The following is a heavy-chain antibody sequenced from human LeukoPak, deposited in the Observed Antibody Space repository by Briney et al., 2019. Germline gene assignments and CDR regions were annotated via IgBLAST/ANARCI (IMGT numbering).Heavy chain of an antibody. V-gene: IGHV4-59*01. D-gene: IGHD6-6*01. Sequence: SETLSLTCTVSGGSISIYYWNWIRQPPGKGLEWIGYIYHSGSTNYNPSLQSRVTISVDTSKNQFSLNLNSVTAADTAVYYCARGGAARLHFQNWGQGTLVTVSS. CDR3: ARGGAARLHFQN. CDR2: IYHSGST. J-gene: IGHJ1*01. CDR1: GGSISIYY.